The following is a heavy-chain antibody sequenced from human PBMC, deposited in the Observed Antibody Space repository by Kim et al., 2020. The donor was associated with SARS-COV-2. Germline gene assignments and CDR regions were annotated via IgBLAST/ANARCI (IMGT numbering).Heavy chain of an antibody. D-gene: IGHD6-19*01. J-gene: IGHJ4*02. CDR3: ARALGIAVAGALDY. Sequence: ADSVKGRFTISRDNAKNSLYLQMNSLGAEDTAVYYCARALGIAVAGALDYWGQGTLVTVSS. V-gene: IGHV3-21*01.